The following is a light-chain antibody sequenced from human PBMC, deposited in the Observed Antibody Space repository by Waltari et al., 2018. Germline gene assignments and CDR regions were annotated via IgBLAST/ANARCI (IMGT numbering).Light chain of an antibody. V-gene: IGKV1-9*01. Sequence: DIQLTQSPSFLSASVGDRVTITCRASQGISSYLVWYQQQPGEAPKLLISAASTLQSGVPSRFSGSGSGTEFTLTISSLQPEDFATYYCQQLNSFPYTFGQGTKLDIK. CDR1: QGISSY. CDR3: QQLNSFPYT. J-gene: IGKJ2*01. CDR2: AAS.